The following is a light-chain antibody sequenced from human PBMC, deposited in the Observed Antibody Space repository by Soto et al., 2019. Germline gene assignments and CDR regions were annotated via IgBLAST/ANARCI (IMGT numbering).Light chain of an antibody. V-gene: IGKV2-40*01. CDR1: QSLLDSDDGNTY. CDR3: MQRIEFPYT. Sequence: DIVMTQTPLSLPVTPGEPASISCRSSQSLLDSDDGNTYLDWYLQKPGQSPQLLIYTLSYRASVVADRFSGSGSGTDFTLKISRVEAEDVGVYYCMQRIEFPYTFGQGTKLEIK. CDR2: TLS. J-gene: IGKJ2*01.